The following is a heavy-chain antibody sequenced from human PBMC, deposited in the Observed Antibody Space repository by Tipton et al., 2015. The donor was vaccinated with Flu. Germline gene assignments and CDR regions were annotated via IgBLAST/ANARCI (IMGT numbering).Heavy chain of an antibody. CDR3: AKEAHSTGWGYWLDP. CDR1: GYTFTRYD. J-gene: IGHJ5*02. V-gene: IGHV1-8*01. CDR2: INPDSGNT. D-gene: IGHD3-22*01. Sequence: QVQLVQSGAEAKKPGASVKVSCKASGYTFTRYDINWVRQANGQGFEWMGWINPDSGNTDYAEKFQDRVILTSDTSTGTVYMELSGLRFEDTAVYYCAKEAHSTGWGYWLDPWGQGTLVTVSS.